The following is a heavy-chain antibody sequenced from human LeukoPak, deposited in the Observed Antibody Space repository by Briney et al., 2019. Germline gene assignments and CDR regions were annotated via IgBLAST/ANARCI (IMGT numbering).Heavy chain of an antibody. V-gene: IGHV4-59*12. CDR3: ATKYSSSPSANLGFDY. D-gene: IGHD6-6*01. Sequence: SETLSLTCSVSGGSISSYYWSWIREPPGKGLEWIGYIDYSGSTNYNPSLKSRVSISVDTSKNQFSLQLSSVTVADTAVYYCATKYSSSPSANLGFDYWGQGTLATVSS. CDR2: IDYSGST. J-gene: IGHJ4*02. CDR1: GGSISSYY.